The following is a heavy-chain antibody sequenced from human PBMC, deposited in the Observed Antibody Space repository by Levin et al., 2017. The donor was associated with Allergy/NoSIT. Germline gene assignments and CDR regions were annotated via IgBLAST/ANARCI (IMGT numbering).Heavy chain of an antibody. CDR1: GFTFDDYA. CDR2: ISWNSGSI. D-gene: IGHD3-10*01. CDR3: ARAYGPGVWFGELSH. J-gene: IGHJ4*02. V-gene: IGHV3-9*01. Sequence: SCAASGFTFDDYAMHWVRQAPGKGLEWVSGISWNSGSIGYADSVKGRFTISRDNAKNSLYLQMNSLRAEDTALYYCARAYGPGVWFGELSHWGQGTLVTVSS.